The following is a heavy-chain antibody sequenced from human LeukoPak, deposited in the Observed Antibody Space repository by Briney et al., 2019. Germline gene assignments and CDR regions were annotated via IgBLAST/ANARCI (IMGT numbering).Heavy chain of an antibody. CDR3: ARFSGTYYSYFDY. D-gene: IGHD1-26*01. J-gene: IGHJ4*02. V-gene: IGHV5-51*01. CDR1: GYSFTSYW. CDR2: IYVADSDT. Sequence: GESLKISCKGSGYSFTSYWIGWVRQMPGRGLEWMGVIYVADSDTKYSPSFQGQVTISADKSISTAYLQWSSLQASDTAMYYCARFSGTYYSYFDYWGQGILVTVSS.